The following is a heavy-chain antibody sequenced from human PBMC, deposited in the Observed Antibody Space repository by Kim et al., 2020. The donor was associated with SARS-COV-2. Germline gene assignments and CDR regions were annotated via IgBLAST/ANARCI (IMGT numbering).Heavy chain of an antibody. CDR2: IIPIFGTA. V-gene: IGHV1-69*13. CDR3: ARDGSGYSSGWYEGFDY. J-gene: IGHJ4*02. Sequence: SVKVSCKASGGTFSSYAISWVRQAPGQGLEWMGGIIPIFGTANYAQKFQGRVTITADESTSTAYMELSSLRSEDTAVYYCARDGSGYSSGWYEGFDYWGQGTLVTVSS. CDR1: GGTFSSYA. D-gene: IGHD6-19*01.